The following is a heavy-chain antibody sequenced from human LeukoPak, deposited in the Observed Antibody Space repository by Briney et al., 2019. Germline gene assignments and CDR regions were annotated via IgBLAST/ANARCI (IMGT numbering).Heavy chain of an antibody. D-gene: IGHD3-16*01. J-gene: IGHJ4*02. CDR3: AGEPEGESFDY. Sequence: SVRVSCKASGGTFSSYAISWVRQAPGQGLEWMGRIIPIFGIANYAQKFQGRVTITADKSTSTAYMELSSLRSEDTAVYYCAGEPEGESFDYWGQGTLVTVSS. CDR1: GGTFSSYA. CDR2: IIPIFGIA. V-gene: IGHV1-69*04.